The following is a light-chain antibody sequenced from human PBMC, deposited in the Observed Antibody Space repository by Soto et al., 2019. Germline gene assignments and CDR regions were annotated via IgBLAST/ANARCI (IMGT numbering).Light chain of an antibody. CDR1: SSNVGSNY. CDR2: DNY. CDR3: GTWDSSLSADVV. Sequence: QSVLTQPPSVSAAPGQKVTLSCSGSSSNVGSNYVSWYQQLPGTAPKLLIYDNYKRPSGIPDRFSGSKSGTSATLGITGLQTGDEADYYCGTWDSSLSADVVFGGGTKVTVL. J-gene: IGLJ2*01. V-gene: IGLV1-51*01.